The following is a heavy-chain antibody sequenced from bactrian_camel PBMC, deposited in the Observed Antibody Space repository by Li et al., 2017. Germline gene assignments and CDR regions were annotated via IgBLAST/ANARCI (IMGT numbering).Heavy chain of an antibody. J-gene: IGHJ4*01. V-gene: IGHV3S55*01. CDR3: VAGPGAVCPPLRRENFGV. Sequence: HVQLVESGGGSVQAGGSLRLSCAASGLTIGSYCMGWFRQAPGKEREWVASIARGGSSYYHESLRGRFTISRDNAKNMIYLQMNKLKPEDTAVFYCVAGPGAVCPPLRRENFGVWGQGTQVTVST. CDR1: GLTIGSYC. CDR2: IARGGSS. D-gene: IGHD3*01.